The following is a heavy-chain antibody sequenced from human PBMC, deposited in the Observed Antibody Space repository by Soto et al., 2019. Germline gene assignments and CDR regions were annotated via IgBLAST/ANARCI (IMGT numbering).Heavy chain of an antibody. CDR1: GGSVSNND. V-gene: IGHV4-59*02. J-gene: IGHJ4*02. CDR3: ARGLGFFDY. D-gene: IGHD3-16*01. Sequence: LSLTCSGSGGSVSNNDWTWIRQFPGKGLEWIGYIYHSGSTNYNYSPSLKSRLTISVDTSKNQLSLKLKSVTAADTAVYYCARGLGFFDYWGPGSLVTVSS. CDR2: IYHSGST.